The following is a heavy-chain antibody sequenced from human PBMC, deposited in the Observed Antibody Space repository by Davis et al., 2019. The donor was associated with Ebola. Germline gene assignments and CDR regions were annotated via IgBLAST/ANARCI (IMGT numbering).Heavy chain of an antibody. D-gene: IGHD2-8*01. CDR3: AKDRETIVLMVYAIFLPDY. CDR2: ISYDGSNK. CDR1: GFTFSSYG. J-gene: IGHJ4*02. Sequence: GESLKISCAASGFTFSSYGMHWVRQAPGKGLEWVAVISYDGSNKYYADSVKGRFTISRDNSKNTLYLQMNSLRAEDTAVYYCAKDRETIVLMVYAIFLPDYWGQGTLVTVSS. V-gene: IGHV3-30*18.